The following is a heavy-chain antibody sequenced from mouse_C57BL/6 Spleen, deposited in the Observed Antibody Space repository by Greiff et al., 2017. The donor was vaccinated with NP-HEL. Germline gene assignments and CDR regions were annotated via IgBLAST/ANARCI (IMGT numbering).Heavy chain of an antibody. CDR3: ARPVDGYYGDFDY. J-gene: IGHJ2*01. Sequence: DVMLVESGGGLVKPGGSLKLSCAASGFTFSDYGMHWVRQAPEKGLEWVAYISSGSSTIYYADTVKGRFTISRDNAKNTLFLQMTSLRSEDTAMYYCARPVDGYYGDFDYWGQGTTLTVSS. D-gene: IGHD2-3*01. CDR1: GFTFSDYG. CDR2: ISSGSSTI. V-gene: IGHV5-17*01.